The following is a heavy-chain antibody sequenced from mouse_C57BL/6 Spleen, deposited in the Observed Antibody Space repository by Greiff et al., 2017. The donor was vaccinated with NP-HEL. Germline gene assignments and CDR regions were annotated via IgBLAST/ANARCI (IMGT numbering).Heavy chain of an antibody. CDR3: ARGYYGSSCLDY. V-gene: IGHV5-16*01. J-gene: IGHJ2*01. D-gene: IGHD1-1*01. CDR2: INYDGSST. Sequence: EVNVVESEGGLVQPGSSMKLSCTASGFTFSDYYMAWVRQVPEKGLEWVANINYDGSSTYYLDSLKSRFIISRDNAKNILYLQMSSLKSEDTATYYCARGYYGSSCLDYWGQGTTLTVSS. CDR1: GFTFSDYY.